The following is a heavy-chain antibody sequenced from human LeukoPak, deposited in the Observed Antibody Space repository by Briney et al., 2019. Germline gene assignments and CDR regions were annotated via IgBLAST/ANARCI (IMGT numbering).Heavy chain of an antibody. V-gene: IGHV4-34*01. D-gene: IGHD6-6*01. J-gene: IGHJ6*02. CDR1: GGSFSGYY. CDR2: INHSGST. CDR3: ARVSSSTDSPYYYYGMDV. Sequence: SETLSLICAVYGGSFSGYYWSWIRQPPGKGLEWIREINHSGSTNYNPSLKSRVTISVDTSKNQFSLKLSSVTAADTAVYYCARVSSSTDSPYYYYGMDVWGQGTTVTVSS.